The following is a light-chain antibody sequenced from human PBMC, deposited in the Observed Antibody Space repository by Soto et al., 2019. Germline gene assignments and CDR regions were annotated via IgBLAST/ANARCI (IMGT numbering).Light chain of an antibody. J-gene: IGLJ2*01. CDR1: SGDVGGFNY. V-gene: IGLV2-14*01. CDR3: SSYAISISLGVI. CDR2: EVS. Sequence: QSALTQPASVSGSPGQSITISCTGTSGDVGGFNYVSWYQQFPGKAPKLIIYEVSDRPSGVSDRFSGSKSGNTASLTISGLQAEDEADYYCSSYAISISLGVIFGGGTKVTVL.